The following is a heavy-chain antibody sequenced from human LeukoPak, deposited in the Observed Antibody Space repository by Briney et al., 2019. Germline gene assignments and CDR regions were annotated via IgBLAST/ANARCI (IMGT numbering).Heavy chain of an antibody. D-gene: IGHD3-22*01. Sequence: GASVKVSCKASGGTFSSYTISWVRQAPGQGLEWMGRIIPILGMANYAQKFQGRVTITADKSTSTAYMELSSLRSEDTAVYYCARPGYYYDSSGYYVSWGQGTLVTVSS. CDR3: ARPGYYYDSSGYYVS. J-gene: IGHJ5*02. V-gene: IGHV1-69*02. CDR2: IIPILGMA. CDR1: GGTFSSYT.